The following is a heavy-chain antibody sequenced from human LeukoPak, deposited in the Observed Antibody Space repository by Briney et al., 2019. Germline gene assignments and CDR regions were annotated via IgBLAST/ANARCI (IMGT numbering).Heavy chain of an antibody. V-gene: IGHV1-18*01. D-gene: IGHD4/OR15-4a*01. Sequence: ASVKVSCKASGGTFSSYAISWVRQAPGQGFEWMGRIGPSNNYTEYEQKLQGRLTLTTDTSTTTAHMELRSLTFDDTAIYYCARDSYYGGHYSFFEHWGQGTLVTVSS. CDR2: IGPSNNYT. J-gene: IGHJ4*02. CDR1: GGTFSSYA. CDR3: ARDSYYGGHYSFFEH.